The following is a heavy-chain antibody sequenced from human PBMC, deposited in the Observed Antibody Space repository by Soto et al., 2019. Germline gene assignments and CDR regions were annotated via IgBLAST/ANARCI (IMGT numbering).Heavy chain of an antibody. CDR1: GGTFSSYA. V-gene: IGHV1-2*04. CDR2: INPNSGGT. Sequence: GASVKVSCKASGGTFSSYAISWVRQAPGQGLEWMGWINPNSGGTNYAQKFQGWVTMTRDTSISTAYMELSRLRSDDTAVYYCARGRARVGMDVWGQGTTVTGSS. CDR3: ARGRARVGMDV. J-gene: IGHJ6*02.